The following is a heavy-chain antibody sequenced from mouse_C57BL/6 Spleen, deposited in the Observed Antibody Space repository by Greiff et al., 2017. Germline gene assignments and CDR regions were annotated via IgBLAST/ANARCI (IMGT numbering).Heavy chain of an antibody. CDR1: GFTFSSYA. J-gene: IGHJ4*01. V-gene: IGHV5-9-1*02. CDR3: TRGYGKGAMDY. D-gene: IGHD2-1*01. Sequence: EVMLVESGEGLVKPGGSLKLSCAASGFTFSSYAMSWVRQTPEKRLEWVAYISSGGDYIYYADTVKGRFTISRDNARNTLYLQMSSLKSEDTAMYYGTRGYGKGAMDYWGQGTSVTVSS. CDR2: ISSGGDYI.